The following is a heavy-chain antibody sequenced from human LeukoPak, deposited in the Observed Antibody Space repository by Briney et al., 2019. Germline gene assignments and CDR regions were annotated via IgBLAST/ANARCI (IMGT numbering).Heavy chain of an antibody. CDR3: ARSGGRLAQLDY. J-gene: IGHJ4*02. D-gene: IGHD1-26*01. Sequence: PSETLSLTCTVSGYSISSNYYWGWIRQPPGKGLEWIGTIYHSGSTYYNPSLKSRVTISVDTSKNQFFLKLRSVTAADTAVYYCARSGGRLAQLDYWGQGTLVTVSS. CDR2: IYHSGST. V-gene: IGHV4-38-2*02. CDR1: GYSISSNYY.